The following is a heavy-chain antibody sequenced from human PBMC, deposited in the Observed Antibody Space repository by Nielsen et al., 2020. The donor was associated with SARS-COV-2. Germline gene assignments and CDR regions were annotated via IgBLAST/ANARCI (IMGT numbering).Heavy chain of an antibody. CDR2: FYHTGST. V-gene: IGHV4-59*08. Sequence: SETLSLTCTVSTDSFSDYYWSWFRQSPGQRLEWIGYFYHTGSTRSNPSLKSRVSISGDTSKNQFSLELRSVTAADTAIYYCARQNPLFSTSRPVDWWGQGTLVTVPS. D-gene: IGHD6-6*01. J-gene: IGHJ4*02. CDR3: ARQNPLFSTSRPVDW. CDR1: TDSFSDYY.